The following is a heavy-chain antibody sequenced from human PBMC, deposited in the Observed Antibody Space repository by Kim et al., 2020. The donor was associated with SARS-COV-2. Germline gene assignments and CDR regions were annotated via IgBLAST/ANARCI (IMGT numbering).Heavy chain of an antibody. D-gene: IGHD6-19*01. Sequence: GGSLRLSCAASGFTFSSYWMTWVRQAPGKGLEWVSNIKQDGNQKYYVDSVKGRFTISRDNAKNSLYLQMNSLRAEDTAVYYCARDGDLYSSGRDAFDIWG. CDR3: ARDGDLYSSGRDAFDI. CDR2: IKQDGNQK. CDR1: GFTFSSYW. J-gene: IGHJ3*02. V-gene: IGHV3-7*01.